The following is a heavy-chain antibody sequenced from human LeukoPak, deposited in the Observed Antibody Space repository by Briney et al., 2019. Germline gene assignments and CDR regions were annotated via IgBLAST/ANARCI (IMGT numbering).Heavy chain of an antibody. D-gene: IGHD3-10*01. CDR3: ATAGPLRFGDFVSHS. V-gene: IGHV1-24*01. CDR1: GHTLTEIS. Sequence: GASVTVSCKVSGHTLTEISMNWVRQGPGAGLEWMGGFDPEEGETLYAQKFQGRVTMADDTSTDTAYMELRSLRSEDTAVSYCATAGPLRFGDFVSHSWGQGTLVTVSS. J-gene: IGHJ4*02. CDR2: FDPEEGET.